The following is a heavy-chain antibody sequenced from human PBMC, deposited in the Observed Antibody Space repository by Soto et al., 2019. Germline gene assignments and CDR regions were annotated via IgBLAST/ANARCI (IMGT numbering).Heavy chain of an antibody. J-gene: IGHJ4*02. V-gene: IGHV3-30*03. CDR1: GFTLSGHG. CDR2: ISADGSHI. Sequence: GSLRLSCVGSGFTLSGHGMVWVRQAPGKGLEWVTVISADGSHIKYADAVKGRFTVSRDNSKTALFLQMNSLRAEDTAVYYCERGCSGTNNCYIIDYWGQGTLVPVSS. CDR3: ERGCSGTNNCYIIDY. D-gene: IGHD2-15*01.